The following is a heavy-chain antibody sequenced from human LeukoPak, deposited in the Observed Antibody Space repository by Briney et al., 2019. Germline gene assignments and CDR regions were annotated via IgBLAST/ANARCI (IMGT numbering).Heavy chain of an antibody. CDR1: GFTFSSYS. D-gene: IGHD4-23*01. Sequence: GGSLRLSCAASGFTFSSYSMNWVRQAPGKGLEWVSSISSSSSYIYYADSVKGRFTISRDNAKNSLYLQMNRLRAEDTAGYYCAKGVYGGNSRSYAFDIWGQGTMVTVSS. CDR3: AKGVYGGNSRSYAFDI. CDR2: ISSSSSYI. J-gene: IGHJ3*02. V-gene: IGHV3-21*01.